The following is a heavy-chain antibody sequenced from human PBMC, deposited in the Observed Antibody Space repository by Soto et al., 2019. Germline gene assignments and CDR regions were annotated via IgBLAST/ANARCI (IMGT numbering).Heavy chain of an antibody. CDR2: IYYSGST. J-gene: IGHJ4*02. Sequence: TSETLSLTCTVSGGSVSSGSYYWSWIRQPPGKGLEWIGYIYYSGSTNYNPSLKSRVTISVDTSKNQFSLKLSSVTAADTAVYYCARGADYGAPFDYWGQGTLVTVSA. CDR3: ARGADYGAPFDY. V-gene: IGHV4-61*01. D-gene: IGHD4-17*01. CDR1: GGSVSSGSYY.